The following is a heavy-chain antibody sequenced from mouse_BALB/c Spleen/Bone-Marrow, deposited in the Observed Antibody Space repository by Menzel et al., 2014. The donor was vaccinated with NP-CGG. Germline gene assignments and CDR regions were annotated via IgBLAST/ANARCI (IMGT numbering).Heavy chain of an antibody. D-gene: IGHD1-1*01. J-gene: IGHJ3*01. Sequence: EVKLVESGAELVKPGASVKLSCTASGFNIKDTYMHWVKQRPEQGLEWIGRIDPANGNTKYDPKFPGKATITADTSSNTAYLQLSSLTSEDTAVYYCASYYYGSSSFAYWGQGTLVTVSA. CDR3: ASYYYGSSSFAY. CDR2: IDPANGNT. CDR1: GFNIKDTY. V-gene: IGHV14-3*02.